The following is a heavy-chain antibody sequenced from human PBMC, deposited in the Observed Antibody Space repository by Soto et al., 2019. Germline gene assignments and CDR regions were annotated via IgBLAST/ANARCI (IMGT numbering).Heavy chain of an antibody. CDR1: GFSFSNYA. V-gene: IGHV3-23*01. Sequence: DVQLLESGGGLVQPGGSLTLSCAASGFSFSNYAMHWVRQAPGKGLEWVSTIKDRGDDTYYLDSVRGRFTISRDNSKNPLYLQLTTLRAEDTALYHCVKGGASYTSCWYANWGQGMLVTVSS. J-gene: IGHJ4*02. CDR3: VKGGASYTSCWYAN. CDR2: IKDRGDDT. D-gene: IGHD6-13*01.